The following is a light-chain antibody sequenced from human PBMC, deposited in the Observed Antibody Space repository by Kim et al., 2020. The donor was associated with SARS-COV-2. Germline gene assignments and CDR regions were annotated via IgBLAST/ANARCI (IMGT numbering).Light chain of an antibody. J-gene: IGLJ1*01. V-gene: IGLV2-8*01. CDR1: SSDLGGFNY. CDR3: TTHGGFNYV. Sequence: PVQSVPISCSGTSSDLGGFNYVSWYQQHPGKAPKLIIYEVIKRPSGVPDRFSGSRSGYTASLTISGLQAEDEADYYCTTHGGFNYVFGTGTKVTVL. CDR2: EVI.